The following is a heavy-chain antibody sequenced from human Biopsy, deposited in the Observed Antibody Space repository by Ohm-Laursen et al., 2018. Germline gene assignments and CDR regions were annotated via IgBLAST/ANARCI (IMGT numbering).Heavy chain of an antibody. D-gene: IGHD3-22*01. J-gene: IGHJ5*02. V-gene: IGHV4-39*01. Sequence: GTLSLTCPVSGGSISNNNYYWGWIRQPPGKGLEWIGSIFYRGSTHYKPSLKSRVNISVDTSKNQFSLKLNSVTAADSAVYYCARDYDTSGYYYVSWGQGTLVTVSS. CDR3: ARDYDTSGYYYVS. CDR2: IFYRGST. CDR1: GGSISNNNYY.